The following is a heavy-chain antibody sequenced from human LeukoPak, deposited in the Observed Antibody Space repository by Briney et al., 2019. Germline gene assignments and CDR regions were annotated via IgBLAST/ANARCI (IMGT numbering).Heavy chain of an antibody. CDR1: GGAISSYY. V-gene: IGHV4-59*01. J-gene: IGHJ3*02. CDR2: IYYSGST. D-gene: IGHD1-14*01. Sequence: SETLSLTCTVSGGAISSYYWSWIRQPPGKGLEWIGYIYYSGSTNYNPSLKSRVTISLDTSKNQFSLKLSSVTAADTAVYYCARYTGSNAFNIWGQGTMVTVSS. CDR3: ARYTGSNAFNI.